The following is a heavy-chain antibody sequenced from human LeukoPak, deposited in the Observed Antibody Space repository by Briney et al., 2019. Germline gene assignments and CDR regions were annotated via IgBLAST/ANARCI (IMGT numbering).Heavy chain of an antibody. CDR2: IYPGDSDT. D-gene: IGHD1-26*01. J-gene: IGHJ4*02. CDR1: GYSFTSYW. CDR3: ARRRNLYSGSYYPFDY. Sequence: GESLKISCKGSGYSFTSYWIGWVRQMPGKGLEWMGIIYPGDSDTRYSPSFQGQVTISADKSISTAYLQWSSLKASDTAMYYCARRRNLYSGSYYPFDYWGQGTLVTVSS. V-gene: IGHV5-51*01.